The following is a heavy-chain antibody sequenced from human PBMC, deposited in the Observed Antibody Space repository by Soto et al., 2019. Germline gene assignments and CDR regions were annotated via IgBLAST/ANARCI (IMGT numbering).Heavy chain of an antibody. J-gene: IGHJ4*02. CDR3: AKDHGSSSAPVNFDY. CDR1: GFTFDNYA. D-gene: IGHD6-6*01. Sequence: GGSLRLSCAASGFTFDNYAMSWVRQAPGKGLEWVSAISASGYSTYYADSADSVKGRFTISRDNSKNTLYLQMNSLRAEDTAVYYCAKDHGSSSAPVNFDYWGQGTLVTVSS. V-gene: IGHV3-23*01. CDR2: ISASGYST.